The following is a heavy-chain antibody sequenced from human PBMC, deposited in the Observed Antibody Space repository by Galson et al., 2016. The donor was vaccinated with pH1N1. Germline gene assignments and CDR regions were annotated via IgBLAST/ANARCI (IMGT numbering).Heavy chain of an antibody. J-gene: IGHJ4*02. V-gene: IGHV4-39*07. CDR3: ARKEMRGSYYFLGDY. CDR2: INHSGST. D-gene: IGHD3-10*01. CDR1: GGSISSGSYY. Sequence: ETLSLTCTVSGGSISSGSYYWSWIRQPPGKGLEWIGEINHSGSTNYNPSLKSRVTISVDASKNQVSLKLSSVTAADTAVYYCARKEMRGSYYFLGDYWGQGTLVTVSS.